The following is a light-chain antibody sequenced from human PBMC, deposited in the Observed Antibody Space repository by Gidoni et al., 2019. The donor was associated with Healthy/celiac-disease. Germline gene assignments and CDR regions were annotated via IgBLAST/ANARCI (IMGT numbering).Light chain of an antibody. V-gene: IGKV3-20*01. Sequence: EIVLTQSPGTLSLSPGERATLSCRASQSVRSSYLAWYQQKPGQAPRLLIYGSSSRATGLPARFSGSGSGTDFTLTLSRLEPEDFAVYYCQQYGSSPHTFGGGTKVEIK. CDR1: QSVRSSY. CDR3: QQYGSSPHT. J-gene: IGKJ4*01. CDR2: GSS.